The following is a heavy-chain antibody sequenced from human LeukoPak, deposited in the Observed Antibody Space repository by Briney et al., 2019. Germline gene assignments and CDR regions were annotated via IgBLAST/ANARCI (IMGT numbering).Heavy chain of an antibody. CDR2: INHRGST. Sequence: PSETLSLTCAIYGGSFSGYYWSWIRQPPGKGLEWIGEINHRGSTNYNPSLKSRVTISVDTSRNSFSLELSSVTAADTAVYYCARDRRYCRGGSCYSWVNYYYMDVWGKGTTVTVSS. CDR1: GGSFSGYY. V-gene: IGHV4-34*01. J-gene: IGHJ6*03. D-gene: IGHD2-15*01. CDR3: ARDRRYCRGGSCYSWVNYYYMDV.